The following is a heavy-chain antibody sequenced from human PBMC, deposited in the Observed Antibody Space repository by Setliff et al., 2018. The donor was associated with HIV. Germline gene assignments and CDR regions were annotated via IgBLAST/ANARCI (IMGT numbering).Heavy chain of an antibody. CDR2: INPSSGGT. V-gene: IGHV1-2*02. Sequence: ASVKVSCKASGYSFNRYFMHWVRQAPGQGLEWMGWINPSSGGTKSAQKFQGRVTMTRDTSINTAYMELSRVKSDDTAVYYCARGSGYTRSWVPGGSWGQGTMVTVSS. CDR3: ARGSGYTRSWVPGGS. D-gene: IGHD6-13*01. CDR1: GYSFNRYF. J-gene: IGHJ3*01.